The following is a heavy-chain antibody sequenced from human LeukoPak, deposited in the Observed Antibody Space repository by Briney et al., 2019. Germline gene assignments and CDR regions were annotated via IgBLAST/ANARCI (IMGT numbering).Heavy chain of an antibody. J-gene: IGHJ5*02. V-gene: IGHV1-69*06. CDR2: IIPIFGTA. D-gene: IGHD1-1*01. Sequence: SVKVSCKASGYTFTSYGISWVRQAPGQGLEWMGGIIPIFGTANYAQKFQGRVTITADKSTSTAYMELSSLRSEDTAVYYCARWDSGGWFDPWGQGTLVTVSS. CDR1: GYTFTSYG. CDR3: ARWDSGGWFDP.